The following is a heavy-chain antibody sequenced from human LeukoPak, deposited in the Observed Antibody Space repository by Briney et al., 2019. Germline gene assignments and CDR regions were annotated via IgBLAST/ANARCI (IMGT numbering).Heavy chain of an antibody. V-gene: IGHV1-2*02. CDR1: GYIFTGYY. Sequence: ASVKVSCKASGYIFTGYYMHWVRQAPGQGLEWMGWINPNSGDTNYAQKLQGRVTMTTDTSTSTAYMELRSLRSDDTAVYYCARALGGFVYWGQGTLVTVSS. CDR3: ARALGGFVY. D-gene: IGHD3-16*01. CDR2: INPNSGDT. J-gene: IGHJ4*02.